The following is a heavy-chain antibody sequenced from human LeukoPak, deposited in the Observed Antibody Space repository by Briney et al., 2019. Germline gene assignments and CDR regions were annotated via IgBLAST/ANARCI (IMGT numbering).Heavy chain of an antibody. D-gene: IGHD6-19*01. CDR3: ARGLVGSGCYFDY. CDR1: GLTISRSW. V-gene: IGHV3-7*05. J-gene: IGHJ4*02. Sequence: GGSLRLSCAASGLTISRSWMSWVRQAPGKGLEWVANIKEDGGERYYVDSVKGRFTISRDNAKNLLYMQMNSLRAEDTAVYYCARGLVGSGCYFDYWGQGTLVIVSS. CDR2: IKEDGGER.